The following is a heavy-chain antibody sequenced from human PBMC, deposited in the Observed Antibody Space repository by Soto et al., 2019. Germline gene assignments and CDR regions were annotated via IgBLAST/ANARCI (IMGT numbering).Heavy chain of an antibody. D-gene: IGHD3-22*01. J-gene: IGHJ4*02. Sequence: GGSLRLSCAASGFTVSSNYMSWVRQAPGKGLEWVSVIYSGGSTYYADSVKGRFTISRDNSKNTLYLQMNSLRAEDTAVYYCARAVGSSGYYPDYWGQGTLVTVS. CDR1: GFTVSSNY. CDR2: IYSGGST. V-gene: IGHV3-53*01. CDR3: ARAVGSSGYYPDY.